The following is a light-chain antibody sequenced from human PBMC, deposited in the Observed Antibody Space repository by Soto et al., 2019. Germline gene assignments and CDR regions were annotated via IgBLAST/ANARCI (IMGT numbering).Light chain of an antibody. CDR1: SSDVGDYNY. CDR2: EVS. Sequence: QSALTQPASMSGSPGQSITISCTGTSSDVGDYNYISWYQQHPGKAPKLMIYEVSNRPSGVSNRFSGSKSGNTASLTISGLQADDEADYYCSSYTISSTLYVFGTVTKLTVL. CDR3: SSYTISSTLYV. J-gene: IGLJ1*01. V-gene: IGLV2-14*01.